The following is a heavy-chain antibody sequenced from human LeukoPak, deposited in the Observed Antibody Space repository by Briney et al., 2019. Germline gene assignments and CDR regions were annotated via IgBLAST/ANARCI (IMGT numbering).Heavy chain of an antibody. V-gene: IGHV4-59*01. CDR3: ARGTNYGGNSGSIYYYYYMDV. J-gene: IGHJ6*03. CDR1: GGSISSYY. Sequence: SETLSLTCTVSGGSISSYYWSWIRQPPGKGLEWIGYIYYSGSTNYNPSLKSRVTISVDTSKNQFSLKLSSVAAADTAVYYCARGTNYGGNSGSIYYYYYMDVWGKGTTVTVSS. D-gene: IGHD4-23*01. CDR2: IYYSGST.